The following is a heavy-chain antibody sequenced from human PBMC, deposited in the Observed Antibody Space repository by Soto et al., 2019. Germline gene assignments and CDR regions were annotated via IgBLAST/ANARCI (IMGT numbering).Heavy chain of an antibody. V-gene: IGHV4-31*03. CDR1: GGSISSGGYY. CDR2: IYYSGST. CDR3: ARGAVAGDITIDY. Sequence: QVQLQESGPGLVKPSQTLSLTCTVSGGSISSGGYYWSWIRQHPGKGLEWIGYIYYSGSTYYNPSLKSRVXSSVDXXKNQFSLKLSSVTAADTAVYYCARGAVAGDITIDYWGQGTLVTVSS. J-gene: IGHJ4*02. D-gene: IGHD6-19*01.